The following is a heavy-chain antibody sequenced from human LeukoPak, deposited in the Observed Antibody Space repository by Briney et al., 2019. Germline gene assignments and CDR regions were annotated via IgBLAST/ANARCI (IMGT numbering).Heavy chain of an antibody. D-gene: IGHD6-19*01. CDR2: ISWNSGSI. CDR1: GFTFDDYA. CDR3: AKDTSVAVTTFDY. Sequence: PGRPLRLSCAASGFTFDDYAMHWVRQAPGKGLEWVSGISWNSGSIGYADSVKGRFTISRDSAKNSLYLQMNSLRAEDTALYYCAKDTSVAVTTFDYWGQGTLVTVSS. V-gene: IGHV3-9*01. J-gene: IGHJ4*02.